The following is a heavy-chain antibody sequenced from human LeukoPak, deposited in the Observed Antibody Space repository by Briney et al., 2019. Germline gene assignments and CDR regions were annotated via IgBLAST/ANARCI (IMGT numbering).Heavy chain of an antibody. J-gene: IGHJ3*02. CDR2: ISSSSSYI. D-gene: IGHD4-23*01. Sequence: PGGSLRLSCAASGFTFSSYSMNWVRQAPGKGLEWVSSISSSSSYIYYADSVKGRFTISRDNAKNSLYLQMNSLRAEDTAVYYCARDGNLRDSAFDIWGQGTMVTVSS. V-gene: IGHV3-21*01. CDR1: GFTFSSYS. CDR3: ARDGNLRDSAFDI.